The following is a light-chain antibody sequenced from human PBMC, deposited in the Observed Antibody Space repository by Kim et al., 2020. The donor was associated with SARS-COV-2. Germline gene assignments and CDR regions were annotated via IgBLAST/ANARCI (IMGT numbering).Light chain of an antibody. CDR2: HDT. J-gene: IGLJ3*02. CDR1: NLGDRY. V-gene: IGLV3-1*01. CDR3: QAWDSSRV. Sequence: SYELTQPPSVSVSPGQTASITCSGDNLGDRYVCWYQQKPGQSPVLVIYHDTKRPSGIPERFSGSNSGNTATLTISGTQTMDEAYYYCQAWDSSRVFGGGT.